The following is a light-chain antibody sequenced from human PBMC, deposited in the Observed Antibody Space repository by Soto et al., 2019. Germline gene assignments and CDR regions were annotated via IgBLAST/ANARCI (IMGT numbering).Light chain of an antibody. CDR1: SSDVDAYNF. V-gene: IGLV2-14*03. Sequence: QSALTQPASVSGSPGQSIAISCTGTSSDVDAYNFVSWYQHHPGKAPKLMIFDVSNRPSGVSNRFSGSKSGNPASLTISGLQAEDEADYYCTSYTTSSTYVFGTGTKLTVL. J-gene: IGLJ1*01. CDR3: TSYTTSSTYV. CDR2: DVS.